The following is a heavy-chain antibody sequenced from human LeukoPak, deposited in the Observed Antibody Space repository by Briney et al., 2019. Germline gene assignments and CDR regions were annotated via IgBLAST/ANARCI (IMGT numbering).Heavy chain of an antibody. J-gene: IGHJ4*02. CDR3: ARVSYDERAYWDS. D-gene: IGHD3-22*01. CDR1: GFTFSSYW. CDR2: IKQDGGAK. V-gene: IGHV3-7*04. Sequence: GGSLRLSCAASGFTFSSYWMSWVRQAPGKGLEWVANIKQDGGAKYYVASVKGRFTISRDNAKNSLYLQMNSLRAEDTAVYYCARVSYDERAYWDSWGQGTLVTVSS.